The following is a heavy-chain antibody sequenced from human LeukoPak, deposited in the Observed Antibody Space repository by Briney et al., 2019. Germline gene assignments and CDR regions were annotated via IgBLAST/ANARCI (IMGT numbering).Heavy chain of an antibody. CDR3: VRQSTSYYGMDV. Sequence: GGSLRLSWAASKFTFNNYNMNWVRQAPGKGLEWVSSISSRSSYIFYADSVKGRFTISRDNAKNSLYLQMNSLRAEDTALYYCVRQSTSYYGMDVWGQGTTVTVSS. V-gene: IGHV3-21*01. J-gene: IGHJ6*02. CDR2: ISSRSSYI. CDR1: KFTFNNYN. D-gene: IGHD1-14*01.